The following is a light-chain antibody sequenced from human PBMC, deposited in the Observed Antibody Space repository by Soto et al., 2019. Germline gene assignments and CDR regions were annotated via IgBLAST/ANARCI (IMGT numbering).Light chain of an antibody. CDR2: DAF. J-gene: IGKJ2*01. Sequence: DIQMTQSPSSLSASGGDRVTITCRASQTISTYLNWYQQKPGKAPRLLIYDAFSLLSGVPSRFSGSGSGTDFTLTIASLQPEAFSTYYCQQSDSTPYTFGQGTKVEI. V-gene: IGKV1-39*01. CDR1: QTISTY. CDR3: QQSDSTPYT.